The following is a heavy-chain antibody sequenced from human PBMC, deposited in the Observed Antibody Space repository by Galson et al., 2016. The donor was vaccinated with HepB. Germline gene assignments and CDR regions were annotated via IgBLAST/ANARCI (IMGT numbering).Heavy chain of an antibody. V-gene: IGHV3-21*01. CDR1: GLTFSSHS. CDR3: ARGTADCLRSDGMDV. Sequence: SLRLSCAASGLTFSSHSMNWVRQAPGKGLEWVSSISSGSGYIYYADSVKGRFTISRDNAKNSLYLQMNSLRAEDTDVYYCARGTADCLRSDGMDVWGQGTTVTVSS. CDR2: ISSGSGYI. J-gene: IGHJ6*02. D-gene: IGHD3-10*02.